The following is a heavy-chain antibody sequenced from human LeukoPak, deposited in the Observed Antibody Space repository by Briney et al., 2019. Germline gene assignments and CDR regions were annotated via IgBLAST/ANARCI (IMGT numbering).Heavy chain of an antibody. J-gene: IGHJ5*01. D-gene: IGHD5-24*01. CDR2: IIPIFDTA. CDR1: GGTFSSYA. V-gene: IGHV1-69*05. CDR3: ARGDGYGYIWFDS. Sequence: GASVKVSWKAFGGTFSSYAITLVRQALGRGLEWMGRIIPIFDTANYAQNFQGRVTITTDESTSTAYMELSSLRSEDTAVYYCARGDGYGYIWFDSWGQGTLVTVSS.